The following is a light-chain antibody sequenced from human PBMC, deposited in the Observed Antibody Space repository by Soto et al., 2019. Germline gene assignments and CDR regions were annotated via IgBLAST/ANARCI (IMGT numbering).Light chain of an antibody. CDR3: QQDNSYPYP. J-gene: IGKJ2*01. CDR1: QSISSG. Sequence: DIQMTQSPSTLSASVGDRVTITCRASQSISSGLAWYQQKPWKAPKLLIYKASSLESGVPSRFSGSGSGTEFTLPISSLQPDDFATYYCQQDNSYPYPFGQGTNLEIK. V-gene: IGKV1-5*03. CDR2: KAS.